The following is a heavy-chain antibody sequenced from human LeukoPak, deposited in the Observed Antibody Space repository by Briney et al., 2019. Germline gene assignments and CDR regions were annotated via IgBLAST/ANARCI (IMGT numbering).Heavy chain of an antibody. Sequence: PVKVSCKASGFTFTSSAVQWVRQARGQRLEWIGWIVVGSGNTNYAQKFQERVTITTDMSTSTTYMELSSLRSEDTAVYYCAAINFLEWSQGAFDIWGQGTMVTVSS. CDR3: AAINFLEWSQGAFDI. V-gene: IGHV1-58*01. J-gene: IGHJ3*02. CDR2: IVVGSGNT. D-gene: IGHD3-3*01. CDR1: GFTFTSSA.